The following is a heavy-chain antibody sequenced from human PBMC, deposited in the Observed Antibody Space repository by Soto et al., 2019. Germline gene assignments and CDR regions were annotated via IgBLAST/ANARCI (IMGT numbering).Heavy chain of an antibody. CDR2: ISGSGGST. CDR3: AKTLPQQLVRSYYYYGMDV. J-gene: IGHJ6*02. V-gene: IGHV3-23*01. D-gene: IGHD6-13*01. Sequence: PGGSLRLSCAASGFTFSSYAMSWVRQAPGKGLEWVSAISGSGGSTYYADSVKGRFTISRDNSKNTLYLQMNSLRAEDTAVYYCAKTLPQQLVRSYYYYGMDVWGQGTTVTV. CDR1: GFTFSSYA.